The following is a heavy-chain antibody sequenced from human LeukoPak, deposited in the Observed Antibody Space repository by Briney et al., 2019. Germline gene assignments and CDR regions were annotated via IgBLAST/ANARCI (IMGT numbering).Heavy chain of an antibody. CDR1: GGTFSSYA. CDR3: ARLSSSSPPEDY. D-gene: IGHD6-13*01. J-gene: IGHJ4*02. Sequence: SVKVSCKASGGTFSSYAISWVRQAPGQGLEWMGRIIPIFGTANYAQKFQGRVTITTDESTSTAYMELSSLRSEDTAVYYCARLSSSSPPEDYWGQGTPVTVSS. CDR2: IIPIFGTA. V-gene: IGHV1-69*05.